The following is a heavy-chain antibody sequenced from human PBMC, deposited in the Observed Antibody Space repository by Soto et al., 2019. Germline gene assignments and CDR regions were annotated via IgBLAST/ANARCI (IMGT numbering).Heavy chain of an antibody. V-gene: IGHV3-23*01. J-gene: IGHJ4*02. CDR1: GFTFTDYA. CDR3: ARGSSGYISSWYYFDY. CDR2: ISGIGGST. Sequence: GGSLRLSCAASGFTFTDYALSWVRQAPGKGLEWVATISGIGGSTYLADSVRGRLSISRDNSKNTVSLLMNSLRAEDTAVYFCARGSSGYISSWYYFDYWGRGTLVTVSS. D-gene: IGHD6-13*01.